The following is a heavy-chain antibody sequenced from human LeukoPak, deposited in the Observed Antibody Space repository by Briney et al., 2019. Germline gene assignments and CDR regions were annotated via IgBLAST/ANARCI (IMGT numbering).Heavy chain of an antibody. CDR2: IYYSGST. Sequence: TSETLSLTCTVSGDSISSGGYYWSWIRQPPGKGLEWIGYIYYSGSTNYNPSLKSRVTISVDTSKNQFSLKLSSVTAADTAVYYCARGIVGPSMSYWGQGTLVTVSS. CDR1: GDSISSGGYY. D-gene: IGHD1-26*01. CDR3: ARGIVGPSMSY. J-gene: IGHJ4*02. V-gene: IGHV4-61*08.